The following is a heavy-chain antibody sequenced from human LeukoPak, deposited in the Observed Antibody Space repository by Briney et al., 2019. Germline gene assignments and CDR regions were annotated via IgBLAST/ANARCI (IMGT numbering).Heavy chain of an antibody. J-gene: IGHJ4*02. CDR1: VCSISSSPCY. CDR2: IHYGGNT. CDR3: ARTCGRRTVDRGTSGYIDS. D-gene: IGHD3-22*01. Sequence: SETVSLTCTVSVCSISSSPCYWDWIPQPPGKGLEWIGSIHYGGNTNYNPSLRGRGIVSVDTSRNQLSLKLSSVTAADTAMYFCARTCGRRTVDRGTSGYIDSWGQGTLVTVSS. V-gene: IGHV4-39*01.